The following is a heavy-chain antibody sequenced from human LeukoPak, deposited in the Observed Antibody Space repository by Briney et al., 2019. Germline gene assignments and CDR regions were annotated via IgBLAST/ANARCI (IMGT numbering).Heavy chain of an antibody. CDR3: ARDIYDSSGYYGGIDY. CDR1: GYTFASYY. Sequence: ASVKVSCKASGYTFASYYMHWVRQAPGQGLEWMGIINPSGGSTSYAQKFQGRVTMTRDMSTSTVYMELSSLRSEDTAVYYCARDIYDSSGYYGGIDYWGQGTLVTVSS. J-gene: IGHJ4*02. V-gene: IGHV1-46*01. D-gene: IGHD3-22*01. CDR2: INPSGGST.